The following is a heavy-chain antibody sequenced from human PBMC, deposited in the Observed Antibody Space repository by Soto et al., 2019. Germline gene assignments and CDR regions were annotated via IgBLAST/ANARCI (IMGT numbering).Heavy chain of an antibody. CDR2: IIPIFGTA. CDR1: GGTFSSYA. CDR3: ARATYYYDSSGKNFDY. J-gene: IGHJ4*02. Sequence: ASVKVSCKASGGTFSSYAISWVRQAPGQGLEWMGGIIPIFGTANYAQKFQGRVTITADESTSTAYMELSSLRSEDTAVYYCARATYYYDSSGKNFDYWGQGTLVTVSS. D-gene: IGHD3-22*01. V-gene: IGHV1-69*13.